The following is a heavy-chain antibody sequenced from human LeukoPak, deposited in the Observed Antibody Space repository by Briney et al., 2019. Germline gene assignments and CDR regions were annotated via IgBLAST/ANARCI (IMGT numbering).Heavy chain of an antibody. CDR3: ARQSEQWLVHLDY. J-gene: IGHJ4*02. CDR2: IYPGDSDT. V-gene: IGHV5-51*01. Sequence: GESLKISCKGSGYSFTSYWIGWVRQMPGKGVEWMGIIYPGDSDTRYSPSFQGQATISADKSISTAYLQWSSLKASDTAMYYCARQSEQWLVHLDYWGQGTLVTVSS. D-gene: IGHD6-19*01. CDR1: GYSFTSYW.